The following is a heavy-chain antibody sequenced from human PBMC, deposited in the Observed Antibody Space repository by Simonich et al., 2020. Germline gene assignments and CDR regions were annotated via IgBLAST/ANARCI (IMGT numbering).Heavy chain of an antibody. D-gene: IGHD1-1*01. CDR2: SQQSGST. CDR3: ARHLQLGPFDY. Sequence: QVQLQQWGAGLLKPSETLSLTCAVYGGSFSGYYWSWIRQPPGQGLELIGESQQSGSTNYNPSHKSRVTISVDTSKNQFSRKLSSVTAADTAVYYCARHLQLGPFDYWGQGTLVTVSS. CDR1: GGSFSGYY. J-gene: IGHJ4*02. V-gene: IGHV4-34*01.